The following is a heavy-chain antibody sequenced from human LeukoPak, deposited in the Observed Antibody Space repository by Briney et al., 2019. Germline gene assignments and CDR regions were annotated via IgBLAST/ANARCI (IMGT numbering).Heavy chain of an antibody. CDR3: ASPLYGDSDY. CDR2: ISGGGAST. CDR1: GFIFSDYA. V-gene: IGHV3-23*01. J-gene: IGHJ4*02. D-gene: IGHD4-17*01. Sequence: GGSLRLSCAASGFIFSDYAMSWVRQAPGRGLEWVSSISGGGASTYYADSVKGRSTISRDNSKNTLYLQMNSLRAEDTAVYYCASPLYGDSDYWGQGTLVTVSS.